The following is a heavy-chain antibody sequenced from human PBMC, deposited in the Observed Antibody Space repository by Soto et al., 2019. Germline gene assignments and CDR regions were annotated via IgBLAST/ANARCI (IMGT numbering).Heavy chain of an antibody. CDR1: GYTFTSYA. Sequence: QVQLVQSGAEVKKPGASVKVSCKASGYTFTSYAMHWVRQAPGQRLEWMGWINAGNGNTKYSQKFQGRVTITRDTSASKAYMELSSLRCEDTAVYYCARDRVVVAANSGDYWGRGTLVTVSS. CDR3: ARDRVVVAANSGDY. J-gene: IGHJ4*02. CDR2: INAGNGNT. V-gene: IGHV1-3*01. D-gene: IGHD2-15*01.